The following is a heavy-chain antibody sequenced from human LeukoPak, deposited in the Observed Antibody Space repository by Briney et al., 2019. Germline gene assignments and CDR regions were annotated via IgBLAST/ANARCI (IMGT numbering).Heavy chain of an antibody. CDR3: AKDSRPILRFHYYYGMDV. CDR1: GFTFSSYG. D-gene: IGHD3-3*01. CDR2: ISYDGSNK. J-gene: IGHJ6*02. V-gene: IGHV3-30*18. Sequence: GRSLRLSCAASGFTFSSYGMRWVRQAPGKGLEWVAVISYDGSNKYYADSVKGRFTISRDNSKNTLYLQMNSLRAEDTAVYYCAKDSRPILRFHYYYGMDVWGQGTTVTVSS.